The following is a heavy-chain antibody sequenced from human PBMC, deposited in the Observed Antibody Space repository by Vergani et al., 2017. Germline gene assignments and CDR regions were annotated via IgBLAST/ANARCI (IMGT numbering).Heavy chain of an antibody. V-gene: IGHV3-33*08. CDR1: GFTFSSYE. Sequence: VQLVESGGGLVQPGGSLRLSCAASGFTFSSYEMNWVRQAPGKGLEWVAVIWYDGSNKYYADSVKGRFTISRDNSKNTLYLQMNSLRAEDTAVYYCAREPSRGWFDLDYWGQGTLVTVSS. CDR2: IWYDGSNK. CDR3: AREPSRGWFDLDY. J-gene: IGHJ4*02. D-gene: IGHD6-19*01.